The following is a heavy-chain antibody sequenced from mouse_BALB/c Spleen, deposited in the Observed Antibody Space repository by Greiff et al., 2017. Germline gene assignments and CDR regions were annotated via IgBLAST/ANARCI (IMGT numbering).Heavy chain of an antibody. D-gene: IGHD1-1*01. J-gene: IGHJ3*01. CDR1: GYSITSDYA. CDR2: ISYSGST. CDR3: ARGYGSSYGWFAY. V-gene: IGHV3-2*02. Sequence: VQLKESGPGLVKPSQSLSLTCTVTGYSITSDYAWNWIRQFPGNKLEWMGYISYSGSTSYNPSLKSRISITRDTSKNQFFLQLNSVTTEDTATYYCARGYGSSYGWFAYWGQGTLVTVSA.